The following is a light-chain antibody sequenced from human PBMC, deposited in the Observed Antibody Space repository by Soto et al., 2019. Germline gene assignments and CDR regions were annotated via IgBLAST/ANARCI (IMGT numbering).Light chain of an antibody. V-gene: IGKV3-15*01. Sequence: EIVIPQSPATLSFSEVERSTLSCSASQNVGSNLAWYQHKPGQAPRLLIYGASTRATGIPARFSGSGSGTEFTLTISSLQSEDFAVYYCHQYNNWPPWTFGQGTKVDIK. CDR1: QNVGSN. CDR2: GAS. J-gene: IGKJ1*01. CDR3: HQYNNWPPWT.